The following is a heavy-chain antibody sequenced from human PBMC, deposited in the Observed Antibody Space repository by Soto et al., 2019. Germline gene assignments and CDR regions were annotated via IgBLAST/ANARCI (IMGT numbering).Heavy chain of an antibody. D-gene: IGHD3-10*01. Sequence: QVQLVESGGGVVQPGRSLRLSCVASGFTFSNFVMHWVRQAPGKGLEWVALTSFDGNKNYYADSVKGRFTLSRDNSKNTMYLQMNSLRAEDTALYFCAKDQKDYSGSGTYYVPYGMDVWGQGTTVTVSS. CDR2: TSFDGNKN. V-gene: IGHV3-30*18. CDR1: GFTFSNFV. CDR3: AKDQKDYSGSGTYYVPYGMDV. J-gene: IGHJ6*02.